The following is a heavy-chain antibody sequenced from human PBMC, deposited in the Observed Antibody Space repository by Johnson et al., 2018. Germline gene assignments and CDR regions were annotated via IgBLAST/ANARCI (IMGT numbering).Heavy chain of an antibody. Sequence: QVQLVQSGGGVVQAGRSLRLSCVASGFTFNHYGMHWVRQAPGKGLEWVTVISYDGSTKHYADSGKGRFTISRDNSKNTLYLQMDSLRAEDTAVYYCAKDGRSPLLNFDSWGQGTLVTVSS. CDR3: AKDGRSPLLNFDS. J-gene: IGHJ4*02. D-gene: IGHD1-26*01. CDR1: GFTFNHYG. V-gene: IGHV3-30*18. CDR2: ISYDGSTK.